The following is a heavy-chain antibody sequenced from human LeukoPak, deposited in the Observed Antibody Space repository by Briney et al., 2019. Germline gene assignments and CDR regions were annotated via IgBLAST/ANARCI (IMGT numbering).Heavy chain of an antibody. Sequence: PSETLSLTCTVSGGSISSGSYYWSWIRQPAGKGLEWIGRIYTSGSTNYNPSLKSRVTISVDTSKNQFSLKLSSVTAADTAVYFCARVRETGTEGLAVDPWGQGTLVTVSS. V-gene: IGHV4-61*02. CDR3: ARVRETGTEGLAVDP. CDR2: IYTSGST. CDR1: GGSISSGSYY. J-gene: IGHJ5*02. D-gene: IGHD1-7*01.